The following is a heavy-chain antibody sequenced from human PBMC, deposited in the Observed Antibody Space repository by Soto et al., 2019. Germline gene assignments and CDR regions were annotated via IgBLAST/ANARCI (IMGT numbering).Heavy chain of an antibody. V-gene: IGHV3-7*01. CDR1: GFTFSSYW. CDR2: IKQDGSEK. Sequence: GGSLRLSCAASGFTFSSYWMSWVRQAPGKGLEWVANIKQDGSEKYYVDSVKGRFTISRDNAKNSLYLQMNSLRAEDTAVYYCARGGRPPPDYYYYYMDVWGKGTTVTVSS. J-gene: IGHJ6*03. CDR3: ARGGRPPPDYYYYYMDV. D-gene: IGHD6-6*01.